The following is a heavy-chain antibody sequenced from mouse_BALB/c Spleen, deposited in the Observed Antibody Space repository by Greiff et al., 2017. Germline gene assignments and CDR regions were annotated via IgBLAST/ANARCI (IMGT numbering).Heavy chain of an antibody. Sequence: EVKLVESGGGLVQPGGSRKLSCAASGFTFSSFGMHWVRQAPEKGLEWVAYISSGSSTIYYADTVKGRFTISRDNPKNTLFLQMTSLRSEDTAMYYCARLGVRYYFDYWGQGTTLTVSS. CDR2: ISSGSSTI. D-gene: IGHD2-14*01. CDR1: GFTFSSFG. J-gene: IGHJ2*01. CDR3: ARLGVRYYFDY. V-gene: IGHV5-17*02.